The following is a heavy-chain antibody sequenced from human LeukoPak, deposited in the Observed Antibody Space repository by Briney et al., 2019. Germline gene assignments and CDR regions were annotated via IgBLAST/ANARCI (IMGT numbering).Heavy chain of an antibody. V-gene: IGHV4-39*01. D-gene: IGHD3-10*01. Sequence: PSETLSLTCTVSGGSISSSSYYWGWIRQPPGKGLEWIGSIYYSGSTYYNPSLKSRVTISVDTSKNQFSLKLSSVTAADTAVYYCARRPVLLRFGELSGYFDYWGQGTLVTVSS. CDR1: GGSISSSSYY. CDR3: ARRPVLLRFGELSGYFDY. J-gene: IGHJ4*02. CDR2: IYYSGST.